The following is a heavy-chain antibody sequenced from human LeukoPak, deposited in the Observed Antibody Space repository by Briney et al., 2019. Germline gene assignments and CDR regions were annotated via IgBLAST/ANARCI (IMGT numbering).Heavy chain of an antibody. CDR3: ARVLARYGNLDY. Sequence: GAAVKVSCKASGYTFTDYYIHWVRQAPGQGLEWMGWINANSGGTNYTQKFQGRVTMTRDTSIRTAYLELNRLTSDDTAVYYCARVLARYGNLDYWGQGILVTVS. D-gene: IGHD1-14*01. J-gene: IGHJ4*02. CDR1: GYTFTDYY. CDR2: INANSGGT. V-gene: IGHV1-2*02.